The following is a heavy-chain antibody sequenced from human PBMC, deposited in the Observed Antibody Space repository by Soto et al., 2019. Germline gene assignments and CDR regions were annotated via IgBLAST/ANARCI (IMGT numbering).Heavy chain of an antibody. Sequence: QVQLVQSGAEVKKPGSSVSVSCKASGGTFSRYAINWVRQAPGHGLEWMGGTIPLFGTPNYAQKFRGRVTITADESASTAHMELRSLTSDDTAVYYCARNYGHDCGGGDCYFYFWGQGTLVTVSS. CDR1: GGTFSRYA. CDR2: TIPLFGTP. CDR3: ARNYGHDCGGGDCYFYF. D-gene: IGHD5-12*01. V-gene: IGHV1-69*01. J-gene: IGHJ4*02.